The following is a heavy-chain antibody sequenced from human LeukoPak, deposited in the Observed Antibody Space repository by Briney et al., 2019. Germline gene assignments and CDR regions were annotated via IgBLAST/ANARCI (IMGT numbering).Heavy chain of an antibody. CDR2: IYTSGST. CDR3: ARAHDYGKVFDY. Sequence: SETLSLTCTVSGGSISSGSYYWSWIRQPAGKGLEWIGRIYTSGSTNYNPSLKSRVTISVDTSMNQFSLKLSSVTAADTAVYYCARAHDYGKVFDYWGQGTLVTVSS. D-gene: IGHD4-17*01. V-gene: IGHV4-61*02. J-gene: IGHJ4*02. CDR1: GGSISSGSYY.